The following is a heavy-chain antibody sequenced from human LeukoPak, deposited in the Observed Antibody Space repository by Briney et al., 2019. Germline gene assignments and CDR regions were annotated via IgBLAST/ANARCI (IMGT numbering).Heavy chain of an antibody. J-gene: IGHJ4*02. CDR2: ISANTGKT. CDR3: AKVSGDRMDY. V-gene: IGHV1-18*01. CDR1: GFSLATYG. Sequence: GASVKVSCKPSGFSLATYGFCWVRQAPGDGLEWMGWISANTGKTFYAQKFQDRVTMTTDTSTTTAFRELRGLRLDDTAVYCCAKVSGDRMDYWGQGTLVTVSS.